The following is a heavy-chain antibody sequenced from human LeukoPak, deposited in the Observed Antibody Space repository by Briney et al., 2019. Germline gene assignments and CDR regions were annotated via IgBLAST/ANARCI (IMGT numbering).Heavy chain of an antibody. CDR2: INEDGSEK. CDR3: ARGGVRRGYYDY. D-gene: IGHD1-14*01. CDR1: GFSFGNYW. Sequence: GGSLRLSCAASGFSFGNYWMKWVRQDPVKGLEWVANINEDGSEKYYVDSVRGRFTISRDNAKNSLYLQMDSLRTEDTAIYYCARGGVRRGYYDYWGQGTLVTVSS. J-gene: IGHJ4*02. V-gene: IGHV3-7*01.